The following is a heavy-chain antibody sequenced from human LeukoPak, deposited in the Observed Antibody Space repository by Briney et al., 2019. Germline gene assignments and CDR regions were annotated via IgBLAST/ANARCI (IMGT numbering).Heavy chain of an antibody. D-gene: IGHD2-2*01. CDR1: GFSVSNAW. CDR2: IRSNSDGGTI. CDR3: ATDPYAYT. Sequence: GGSLRLSCATSGFSVSNAWMNWVRPAPGKGLEWVGRIRSNSDGGTIDYAASVKDRFTLSRDDSKNTLYLQLNSLPTADTAGSYCATDPYAYTCGQGTLVTASP. V-gene: IGHV3-15*07. J-gene: IGHJ5*02.